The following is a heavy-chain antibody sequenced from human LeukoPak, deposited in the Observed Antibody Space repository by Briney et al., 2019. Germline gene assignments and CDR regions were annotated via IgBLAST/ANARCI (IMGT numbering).Heavy chain of an antibody. J-gene: IGHJ4*02. D-gene: IGHD6-13*01. CDR3: ARGVGSSWYGD. V-gene: IGHV4-30-4*01. Sequence: SQTLSLTCTVSGGSISSGDYYWSWIRQPPGKGLEWIGYIYYSGSSYYNPSLKSRLTISVDTSKNQFSLKLSSVTAADTAVYYCARGVGSSWYGDWGQGTLVTVS. CDR2: IYYSGSS. CDR1: GGSISSGDYY.